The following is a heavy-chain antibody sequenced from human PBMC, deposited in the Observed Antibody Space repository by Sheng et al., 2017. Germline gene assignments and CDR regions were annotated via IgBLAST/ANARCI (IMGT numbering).Heavy chain of an antibody. J-gene: IGHJ4*02. Sequence: PGGSLRLSCAASGFTFSSYEMNWVRQAPGKGLEWVSYISSSGSTIYYADSVKGRFTISRDNAKNSLYLQMNSLRAEDTAVYYCARDPTRYCSGGSCYSGDRWGQGTLVTVSS. CDR1: GFTFSSYE. D-gene: IGHD2-15*01. CDR3: ARDPTRYCSGGSCYSGDR. CDR2: ISSSGSTI. V-gene: IGHV3-48*03.